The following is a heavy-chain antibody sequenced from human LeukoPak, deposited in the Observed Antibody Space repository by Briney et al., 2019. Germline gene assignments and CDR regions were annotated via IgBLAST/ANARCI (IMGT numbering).Heavy chain of an antibody. J-gene: IGHJ4*02. CDR3: AKEAVRKFDFDY. Sequence: PGGSLRLSCAASGFILSNYAMSWVRQAPGKGLEWVSSISAGGGGSYYADSVKGRFTISRDNSKNTLYLQMNSLRAEDTAVYYCAKEAVRKFDFDYWGQGTLVTASS. CDR1: GFILSNYA. V-gene: IGHV3-23*01. CDR2: ISAGGGGS. D-gene: IGHD1-14*01.